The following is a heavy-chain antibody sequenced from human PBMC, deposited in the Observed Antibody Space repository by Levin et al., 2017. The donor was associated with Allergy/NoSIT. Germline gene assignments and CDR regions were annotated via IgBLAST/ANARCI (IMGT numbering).Heavy chain of an antibody. CDR1: GGSISSNY. CDR2: FYYSGST. D-gene: IGHD1/OR15-1a*01. V-gene: IGHV4-59*01. J-gene: IGHJ4*02. CDR3: AGNKWNIYYSDY. Sequence: PGGSLRLSCTVSGGSISSNYWTWIRQPPGKGLEWIWYFYYSGSTNYNPSLKSRVTISVDTSKNQFSLKLSSVTAADTAVYYCAGNKWNIYYSDYWGQGTLVTVSS.